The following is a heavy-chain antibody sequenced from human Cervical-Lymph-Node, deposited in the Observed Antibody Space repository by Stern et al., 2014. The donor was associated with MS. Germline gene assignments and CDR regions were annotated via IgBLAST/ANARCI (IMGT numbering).Heavy chain of an antibody. V-gene: IGHV1-46*01. Sequence: VQLVESGAEVKKPGASVKVSCKASGYTFTTYYIHWVRQAPGQGLEWMGFINPSGSTTNYAQKFQGRVTMTRDTSTSTVYMELSNLRSEDAAVYYCARVLAAGTGINYWGQGTLVTVSS. CDR2: INPSGSTT. J-gene: IGHJ4*02. CDR1: GYTFTTYY. CDR3: ARVLAAGTGINY. D-gene: IGHD6-13*01.